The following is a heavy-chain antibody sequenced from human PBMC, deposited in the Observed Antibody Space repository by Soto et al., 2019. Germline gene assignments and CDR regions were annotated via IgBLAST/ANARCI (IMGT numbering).Heavy chain of an antibody. V-gene: IGHV4-30-4*08. Sequence: PSETLSLTCTVSGGSISSGDYYWSWIRQPPGKGLEWIGYVYYSGVTYYNPSLKSRLTISLDTSKTQISLKLGSVTAADTAVYFCARQQADSVGGQYFFDYWSQGTLVTVSS. CDR2: VYYSGVT. D-gene: IGHD6-13*01. CDR3: ARQQADSVGGQYFFDY. J-gene: IGHJ4*02. CDR1: GGSISSGDYY.